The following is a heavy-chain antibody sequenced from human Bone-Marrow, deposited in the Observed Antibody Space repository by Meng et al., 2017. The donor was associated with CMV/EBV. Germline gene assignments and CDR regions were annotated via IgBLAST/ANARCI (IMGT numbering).Heavy chain of an antibody. J-gene: IGHJ6*02. CDR1: GFTFSSYS. CDR3: ARPGYCSGGSCPTGPYYYYGMDV. Sequence: ETLSLTCAASGFTFSSYSMNWVRQAPGKGLEWVSCISSSSSTIYYADSVKGRFTISRDNAKNSLYLQMNSLRAEDTAVYYCARPGYCSGGSCPTGPYYYYGMDVWGQGTTVTVSS. D-gene: IGHD2-15*01. V-gene: IGHV3-48*04. CDR2: ISSSSSTI.